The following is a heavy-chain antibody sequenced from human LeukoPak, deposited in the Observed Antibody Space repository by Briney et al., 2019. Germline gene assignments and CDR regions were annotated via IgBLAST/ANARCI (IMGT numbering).Heavy chain of an antibody. V-gene: IGHV4-59*08. CDR3: ARHLWARGYYDSSGQLDY. Sequence: PSETLSLTCTVSGGSISSYYWSWIRQPPGKGLEWIGYIYYSGSTNYNPSLKSRVTISVDTSKNQFSLKLSSVTAADTAVYYCARHLWARGYYDSSGQLDYWGQGTLVTVSS. D-gene: IGHD3-22*01. CDR2: IYYSGST. CDR1: GGSISSYY. J-gene: IGHJ4*02.